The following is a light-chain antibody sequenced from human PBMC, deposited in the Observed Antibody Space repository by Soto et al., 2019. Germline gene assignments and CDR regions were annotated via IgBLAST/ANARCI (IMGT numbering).Light chain of an antibody. CDR1: QSVSSY. CDR3: QQRSNWPPIT. CDR2: DAS. V-gene: IGKV3-11*01. J-gene: IGKJ5*01. Sequence: EIVLTQSPATLSLSPGERATLPCRASQSVSSYLAWYQQKPGQAPRLLIYDASNRATGIPARFSGSGSGTHFTLTISRLEPEDFAVYYCQQRSNWPPITCGQGTRLEIK.